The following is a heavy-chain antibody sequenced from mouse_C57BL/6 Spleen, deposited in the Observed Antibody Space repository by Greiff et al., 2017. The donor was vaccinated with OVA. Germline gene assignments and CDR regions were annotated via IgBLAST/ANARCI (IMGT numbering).Heavy chain of an antibody. J-gene: IGHJ4*01. D-gene: IGHD2-4*01. CDR3: ARRGDDYDEEGYAMDY. V-gene: IGHV1-80*01. CDR2: IYPGDGDT. Sequence: QVQLQQSGPELVKPGASVKISCKASGYAFSSSWMNWVKQRPGKGLEWIGRIYPGDGDTNYNGKFKGKATLTADKSSSTAYMQLSSLTSEDSAVYFCARRGDDYDEEGYAMDYWGQGTSVTVSS. CDR1: GYAFSSSW.